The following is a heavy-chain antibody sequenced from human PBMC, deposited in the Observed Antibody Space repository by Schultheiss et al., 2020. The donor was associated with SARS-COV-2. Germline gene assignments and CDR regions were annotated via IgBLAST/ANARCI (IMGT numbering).Heavy chain of an antibody. Sequence: SETLSLTCTVSGGSISSGDYYWSWIRQPPGKGLEWIGYIYYSGSTNYNPSLKSRVTISVDTSKNQFSLKLSSVTAADTAVYYCARDRNYYDSSGWYFDLWGRGTLVTVSS. CDR3: ARDRNYYDSSGWYFDL. D-gene: IGHD3-22*01. V-gene: IGHV4-61*08. CDR1: GGSISSGDYY. J-gene: IGHJ2*01. CDR2: IYYSGST.